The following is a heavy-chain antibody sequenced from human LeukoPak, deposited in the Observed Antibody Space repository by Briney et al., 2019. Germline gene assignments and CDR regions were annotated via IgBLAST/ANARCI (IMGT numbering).Heavy chain of an antibody. CDR3: ARVKSNWGSSWYELGCGMDV. D-gene: IGHD6-13*01. Sequence: SETLSLTCTVSGGSISSYYWSWIRQPPGKELEWIGYIYYSGSTNYNPSLKSRVTISVDTSKNQFSLKLSSVTAADTAVYYCARVKSNWGSSWYELGCGMDVWGQGTTVTVSS. V-gene: IGHV4-59*08. CDR1: GGSISSYY. CDR2: IYYSGST. J-gene: IGHJ6*02.